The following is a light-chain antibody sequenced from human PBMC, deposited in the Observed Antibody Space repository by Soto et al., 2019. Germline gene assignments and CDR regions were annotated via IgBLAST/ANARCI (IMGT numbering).Light chain of an antibody. Sequence: EVVVTQSPGTLSLSPGERATLSCRASQSVTSDYLAWYQQKPGQSPRLLMSGASRRATGVPDRFSGSGSGTDFTLTISRLEPEDFAVYYCQQYGSSPQTFGQGTKVDIK. V-gene: IGKV3-20*01. J-gene: IGKJ1*01. CDR3: QQYGSSPQT. CDR2: GAS. CDR1: QSVTSDY.